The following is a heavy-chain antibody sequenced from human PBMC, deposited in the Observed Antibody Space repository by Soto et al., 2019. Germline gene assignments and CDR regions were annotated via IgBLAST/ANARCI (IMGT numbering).Heavy chain of an antibody. CDR3: ARDVSLNYGLDV. Sequence: PSETLSLTCTVSGVSINNDVFYWTWIRQLPGKGLEWIGYIYYSGSTFYNPSLKSRATISIDTSKNQFSLNLSSVSAADTAVYCCARDVSLNYGLDVWGRGTTVTVSS. CDR1: GVSINNDVFY. V-gene: IGHV4-31*03. CDR2: IYYSGST. J-gene: IGHJ6*02.